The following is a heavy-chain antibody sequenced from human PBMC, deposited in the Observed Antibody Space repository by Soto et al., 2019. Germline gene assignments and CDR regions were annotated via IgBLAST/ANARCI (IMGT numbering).Heavy chain of an antibody. CDR3: ARYVYSNAFDY. V-gene: IGHV4-39*07. J-gene: IGHJ4*02. CDR1: DGSISRSTFY. Sequence: PSETLSLTCTVSDGSISRSTFYWGWIRPHPGKGLEWIGHVHNTGSTYYNQSLKSRVTMSVDTSKNQFSLKLSSVTAADTAVYYCARYVYSNAFDYWGQGTLVTVSS. D-gene: IGHD4-4*01. CDR2: VHNTGST.